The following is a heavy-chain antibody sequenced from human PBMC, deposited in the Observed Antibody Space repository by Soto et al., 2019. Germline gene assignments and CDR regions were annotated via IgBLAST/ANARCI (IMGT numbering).Heavy chain of an antibody. V-gene: IGHV1-18*01. Sequence: GLEWMGWISAYNGNTNYAQKLQGRVTMTTDTSTSTAYMELRSLRSDDTAVYYCARDRITIFGVVYDAFDIWGQGTMVTGTS. CDR3: ARDRITIFGVVYDAFDI. J-gene: IGHJ3*02. D-gene: IGHD3-3*01. CDR2: ISAYNGNT.